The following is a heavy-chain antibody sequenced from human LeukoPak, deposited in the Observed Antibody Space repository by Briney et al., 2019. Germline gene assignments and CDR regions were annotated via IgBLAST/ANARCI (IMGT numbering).Heavy chain of an antibody. J-gene: IGHJ5*02. D-gene: IGHD1-26*01. Sequence: GGSLRLSCAASGFTFSRYTMNWVRQAPGKGLEWVSYISSSGTTKYYADSVKGRFTVSRDNAKNSLYLQMNSLRAEDTAVYYCPRGSEWDLLGSCDRWGQGTLVTVSS. CDR2: ISSSGTTK. V-gene: IGHV3-48*04. CDR3: PRGSEWDLLGSCDR. CDR1: GFTFSRYT.